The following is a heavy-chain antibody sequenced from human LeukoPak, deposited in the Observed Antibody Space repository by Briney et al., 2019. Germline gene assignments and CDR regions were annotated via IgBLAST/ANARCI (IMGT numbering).Heavy chain of an antibody. CDR1: GASIIIYY. D-gene: IGHD1-14*01. J-gene: IGHJ5*01. CDR3: ARDPDGYNWFDS. Sequence: SETLSLTCTVSGASIIIYYWSWIRQPAGKGLEWIGRVYSSGSTNYNPSLKSRLTMSEDTSKNQFSLKLRSVTAADTAVYYCARDPDGYNWFDSWGQGTQVTVST. CDR2: VYSSGST. V-gene: IGHV4-4*07.